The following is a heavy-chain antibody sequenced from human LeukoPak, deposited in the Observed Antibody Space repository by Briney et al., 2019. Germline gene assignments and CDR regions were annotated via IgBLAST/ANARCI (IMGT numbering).Heavy chain of an antibody. CDR1: GGTFSSYA. V-gene: IGHV1-69*13. CDR3: ARVSEGVDTAQDYYYYGMDV. Sequence: ASVKVSCKASGGTFSSYAISWVRQAPGQGLEWMGGIIPIFGTANYAQKFQGRVTITADESTSTAYMGLSSLRSEDTAVYYCARVSEGVDTAQDYYYYGMDVWGQGTTVTVSS. D-gene: IGHD5-18*01. J-gene: IGHJ6*02. CDR2: IIPIFGTA.